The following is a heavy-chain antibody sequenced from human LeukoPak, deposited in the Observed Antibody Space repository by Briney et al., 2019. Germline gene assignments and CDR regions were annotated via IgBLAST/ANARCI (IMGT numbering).Heavy chain of an antibody. Sequence: GGSLRLSCAASGFTFSSYWMSWVRQAPGKGLEWVSAISGSGGSTYYADSVKGRFTISRDNSKNTLYLQMNSLRAEDTAVYYCAKYSRLIVVPDYWGQGTLVTVSS. V-gene: IGHV3-23*01. CDR2: ISGSGGST. J-gene: IGHJ4*02. CDR1: GFTFSSYW. CDR3: AKYSRLIVVPDY. D-gene: IGHD3-22*01.